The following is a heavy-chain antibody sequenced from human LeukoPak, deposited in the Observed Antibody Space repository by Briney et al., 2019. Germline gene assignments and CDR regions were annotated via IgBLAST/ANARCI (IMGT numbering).Heavy chain of an antibody. D-gene: IGHD3-16*01. J-gene: IGHJ4*02. Sequence: GGSLRLSCAASGFIFSKAWMAWVRQAPGKGLEWVGHIKTEAEDGTTDYAAPVKGRFTISRDDARSTLYLQMNSLNTEDTAVYFCTSALNLVLGELLGYWGQGTLVTVSS. V-gene: IGHV3-15*01. CDR3: TSALNLVLGELLGY. CDR2: IKTEAEDGTT. CDR1: GFIFSKAW.